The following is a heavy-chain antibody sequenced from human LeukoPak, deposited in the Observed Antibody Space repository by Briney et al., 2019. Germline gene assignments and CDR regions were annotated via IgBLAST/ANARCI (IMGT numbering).Heavy chain of an antibody. CDR2: ISGDGGST. D-gene: IGHD1-26*01. Sequence: PGGSLRLSCAASGFTFDDYAMHWVRQAPGKGLEWVSLISGDGGSTYYADSVKGRFTISRDNVKNSLYLQMNSLRAEDTAVYYCARETVGATKLIYWGQGTLVTVSS. J-gene: IGHJ4*02. CDR3: ARETVGATKLIY. V-gene: IGHV3-43*02. CDR1: GFTFDDYA.